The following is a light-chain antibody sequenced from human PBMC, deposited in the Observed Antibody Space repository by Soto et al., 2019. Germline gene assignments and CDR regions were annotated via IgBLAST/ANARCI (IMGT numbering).Light chain of an antibody. V-gene: IGLV1-44*01. CDR2: SNN. CDR1: SSNIGSNT. J-gene: IGLJ3*02. CDR3: AAWDDSLNGPG. Sequence: QSVLTQPPSASGTPGQRVTISCSGSSSNIGSNTVNWYQQLPGTAPKLLMYSNNQRPLGVPDRFSGSKSGTLASLAISGLQSEDEADYYCAAWDDSLNGPGFGGGTKLTVL.